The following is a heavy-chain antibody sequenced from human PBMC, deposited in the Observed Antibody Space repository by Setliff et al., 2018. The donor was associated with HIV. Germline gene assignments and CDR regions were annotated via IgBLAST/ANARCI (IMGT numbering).Heavy chain of an antibody. D-gene: IGHD3-3*01. CDR1: GFTFSSYS. J-gene: IGHJ3*02. CDR2: ISSSSSTM. V-gene: IGHV3-48*01. CDR3: ARVALQFLEWPRGDAFDM. Sequence: PGGSLRLSCAASGFTFSSYSMNRVRQAPGKGLEWVSYISSSSSTMYYADSVKGRFTISRDNAKNSLYLQMNSLRAEDTAVYYCARVALQFLEWPRGDAFDMWGQGTLVTVSS.